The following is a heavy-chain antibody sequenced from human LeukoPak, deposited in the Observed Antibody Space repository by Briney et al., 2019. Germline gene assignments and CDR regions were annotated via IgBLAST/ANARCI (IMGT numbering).Heavy chain of an antibody. CDR2: ISGSGGST. Sequence: GGSLRLSCAASRFTFSSYAMSWVRQAPGKGLEWVSAISGSGGSTYYADSVKGRFTISRDNSKNTLYLQMNSLRAEDTAVYYCAKGNGDYVRWYYFDYWGQGTLVTVSS. D-gene: IGHD4-17*01. CDR1: RFTFSSYA. V-gene: IGHV3-23*01. J-gene: IGHJ4*02. CDR3: AKGNGDYVRWYYFDY.